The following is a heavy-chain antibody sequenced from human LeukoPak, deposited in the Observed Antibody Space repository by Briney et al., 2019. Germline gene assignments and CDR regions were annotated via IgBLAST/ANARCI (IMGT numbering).Heavy chain of an antibody. D-gene: IGHD1-26*01. V-gene: IGHV3-21*01. CDR2: ISRSSGYI. Sequence: GGSLRLSCVASGFRFSSYSLSWVRQAPGKGLEWVSYISRSSGYIYYADSVQGRFTISRDNAKNSLYLQMDSLRAEDTAVYYCARDLGWYYFDYWGQGTLVTVSS. CDR3: ARDLGWYYFDY. CDR1: GFRFSSYS. J-gene: IGHJ4*02.